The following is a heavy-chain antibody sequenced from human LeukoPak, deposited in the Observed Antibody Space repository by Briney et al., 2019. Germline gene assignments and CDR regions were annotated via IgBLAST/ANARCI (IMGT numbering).Heavy chain of an antibody. CDR1: GGSISSSSYY. J-gene: IGHJ4*02. Sequence: SETLSLTCTVSGGSISSSSYYWGWIRQPPGKGLEWIGSIYYSGSTYYNPSLKSRVTISVDTSKNQFSLKLSSVTAADTAVYYCARGFYNYYDSSGYRYYFDYWGQGTLVTVSS. V-gene: IGHV4-39*07. CDR3: ARGFYNYYDSSGYRYYFDY. D-gene: IGHD3-22*01. CDR2: IYYSGST.